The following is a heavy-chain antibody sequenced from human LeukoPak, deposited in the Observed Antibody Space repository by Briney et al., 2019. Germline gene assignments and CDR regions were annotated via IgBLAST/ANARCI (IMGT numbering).Heavy chain of an antibody. Sequence: GASVKVSCKASGYTFTSYYMHWVRQAPGQGLEWMGIINPSGGSTSYAQKFQGRVTMTEDTSTDTAYMELSSLRSEDTAVYYCATRGYFDWLSTGVAFDIWGQGTMVTVSS. CDR2: INPSGGST. J-gene: IGHJ3*02. D-gene: IGHD3-9*01. CDR1: GYTFTSYY. V-gene: IGHV1-46*01. CDR3: ATRGYFDWLSTGVAFDI.